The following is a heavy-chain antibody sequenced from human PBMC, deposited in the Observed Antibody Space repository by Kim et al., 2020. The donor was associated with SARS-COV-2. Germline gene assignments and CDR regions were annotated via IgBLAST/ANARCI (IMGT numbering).Heavy chain of an antibody. D-gene: IGHD3-10*01. V-gene: IGHV4-34*01. CDR3: ARGRRQPAFGYWFDP. CDR1: GGSFSGYY. Sequence: SETLSLTCAVYGGSFSGYYWSWIRQPPGKGLEWIGEINHSGSTNYNPSLKSRVTISVDTSKNQFSLKLSSVIAADTAVYYCARGRRQPAFGYWFDPWGQGTLVTVSS. J-gene: IGHJ5*02. CDR2: INHSGST.